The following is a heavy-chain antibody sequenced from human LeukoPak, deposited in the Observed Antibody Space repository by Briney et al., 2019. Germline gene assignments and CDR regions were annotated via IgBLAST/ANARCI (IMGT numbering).Heavy chain of an antibody. CDR1: GFTFSSYE. CDR2: ISGSGGST. CDR3: AKDYLSPWFDP. Sequence: GGSLRLSCAASGFTFSSYEMNWVRQAPGKGLEWVSAISGSGGSTYYADSVKGRFTISRDNSKNTLYLQMNSLRAEDTAVYYCAKDYLSPWFDPWGQGTLVTVSS. V-gene: IGHV3-23*01. J-gene: IGHJ5*02.